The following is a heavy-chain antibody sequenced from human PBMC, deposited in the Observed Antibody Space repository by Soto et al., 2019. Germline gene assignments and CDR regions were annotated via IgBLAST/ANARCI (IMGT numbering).Heavy chain of an antibody. CDR1: GGTFKTYA. J-gene: IGHJ6*02. CDR2: IIPLFGSA. Sequence: QVQLVQSGAEVKRPGSSVRVSCKASGGTFKTYAITWVRRAPGRGLEWMGGIIPLFGSANYSQNFQGRVTITADESTNTAYMELTSLRSEDTAVYYCARETGTLYFYYYGMDVWGQGTTVTVSS. CDR3: ARETGTLYFYYYGMDV. V-gene: IGHV1-69*12. D-gene: IGHD1-1*01.